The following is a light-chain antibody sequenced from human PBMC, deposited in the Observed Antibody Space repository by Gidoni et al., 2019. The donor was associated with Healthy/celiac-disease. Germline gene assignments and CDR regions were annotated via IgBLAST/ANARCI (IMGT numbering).Light chain of an antibody. CDR2: DAD. Sequence: IQITQSPSSLSASVGDRVTITCQASQDIINYLNWYQQKTGKAPKLMIYDADNLETGVPSRLSGSGYGKDFNFTSSSLKTEDIATYYWQKYDNLPWTFGQGTKVEIK. CDR3: QKYDNLPWT. J-gene: IGKJ1*01. V-gene: IGKV1-33*01. CDR1: QDIINY.